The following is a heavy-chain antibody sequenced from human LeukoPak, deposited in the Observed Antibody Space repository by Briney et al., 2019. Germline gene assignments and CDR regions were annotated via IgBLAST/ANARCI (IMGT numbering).Heavy chain of an antibody. J-gene: IGHJ5*02. D-gene: IGHD4-17*01. CDR2: IYYSGST. V-gene: IGHV4-39*02. CDR3: ARDKTTLDWFDP. Sequence: PSETLSLTCTVSGGSISSSSYYWGWIRQPPGKGLEWIGSIYYSGSTYYNPSLKSRVTISVDTSKNQFSLKLSSVTAADTAVYYCARDKTTLDWFDPWGQGTLVTVSS. CDR1: GGSISSSSYY.